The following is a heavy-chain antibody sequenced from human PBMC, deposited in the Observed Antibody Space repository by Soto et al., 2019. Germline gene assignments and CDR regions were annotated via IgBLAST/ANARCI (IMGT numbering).Heavy chain of an antibody. J-gene: IGHJ4*02. D-gene: IGHD6-13*01. Sequence: GGSMRLSCAASGFTFSSYAMNLVRQAPGKGLEWVSGISGSGGSTYYADSVKGRFTISRDNSKNTLYLQMSSLRAEDTAVYYCAKAFSWYDYWGQGTLVTVSS. CDR2: ISGSGGST. CDR1: GFTFSSYA. V-gene: IGHV3-23*01. CDR3: AKAFSWYDY.